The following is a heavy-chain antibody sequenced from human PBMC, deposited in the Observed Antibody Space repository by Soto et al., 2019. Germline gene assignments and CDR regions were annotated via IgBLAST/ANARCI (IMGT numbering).Heavy chain of an antibody. CDR2: IKSKTDGGTT. Sequence: GGSLRLSCAASGFTFSNAWMNWVRQAPGKGLEWVGRIKSKTDGGTTDYAAPVKGRFTISRDDSKNTLYLRMNSLKTEDTAVYYCTTKRSPGYCSGGSCETRYYYYYGMDVWGQGTTVTVSS. CDR1: GFTFSNAW. CDR3: TTKRSPGYCSGGSCETRYYYYYGMDV. D-gene: IGHD2-15*01. J-gene: IGHJ6*02. V-gene: IGHV3-15*07.